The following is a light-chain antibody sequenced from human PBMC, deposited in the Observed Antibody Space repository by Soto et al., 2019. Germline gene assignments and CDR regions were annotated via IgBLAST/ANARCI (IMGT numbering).Light chain of an antibody. J-gene: IGKJ4*01. CDR3: QQYNSYPLT. Sequence: DIQMTQSPSTLSASVGDRVTITCRACQSISSWLAWYQQKPGKAPKLLIYDASSLESGVPSRFSGSGSGTEFTLSISSLQPDDFATYYCQQYNSYPLTLGGGTKVEIK. CDR1: QSISSW. V-gene: IGKV1-5*01. CDR2: DAS.